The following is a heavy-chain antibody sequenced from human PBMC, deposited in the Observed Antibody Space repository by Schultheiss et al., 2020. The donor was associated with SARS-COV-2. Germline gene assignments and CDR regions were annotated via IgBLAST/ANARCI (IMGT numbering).Heavy chain of an antibody. CDR1: GGSISTYY. CDR3: ARSSNDFWSGYYYYGMDV. V-gene: IGHV4-59*08. Sequence: SETLSLTCTVSGGSISTYYWSWIRQPPRKGLEWIGSIYYSGSTNYNPSLKSRVTISVDTSKNQFSLKLSSVTAADTAVYYCARSSNDFWSGYYYYGMDVWGQGTTVTVSS. D-gene: IGHD3-3*01. J-gene: IGHJ6*02. CDR2: IYYSGST.